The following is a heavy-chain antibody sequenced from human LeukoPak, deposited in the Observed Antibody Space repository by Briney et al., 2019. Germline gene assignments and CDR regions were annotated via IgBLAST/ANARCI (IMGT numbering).Heavy chain of an antibody. D-gene: IGHD2-15*01. Sequence: ASVKVSCKASGGTFSSYAISWVRQAPGQGLEWMGGIIPILGTANYAQKFQGRVTITADESTSTAYMELSSLRSEDTAVYYCARGYCSGGSCYNPPLGYWGQGTLVTVSS. V-gene: IGHV1-69*13. J-gene: IGHJ4*02. CDR3: ARGYCSGGSCYNPPLGY. CDR2: IIPILGTA. CDR1: GGTFSSYA.